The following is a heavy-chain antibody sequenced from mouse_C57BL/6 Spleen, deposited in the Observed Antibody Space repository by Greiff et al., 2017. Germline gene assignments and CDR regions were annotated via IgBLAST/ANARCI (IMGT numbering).Heavy chain of an antibody. Sequence: QVQLQQSGAELVMPGASVKLSCKASGYTFTSYWMHWVKQRPGQGLEWIGEIDPSDSYTNYNQKFKGKSTLTVDKSSSTAYMQLSSLTSEDSAVYYCARSGTTVVAHWYFDVWGTGTTVTVSS. CDR3: ARSGTTVVAHWYFDV. CDR1: GYTFTSYW. J-gene: IGHJ1*03. D-gene: IGHD1-1*01. V-gene: IGHV1-69*01. CDR2: IDPSDSYT.